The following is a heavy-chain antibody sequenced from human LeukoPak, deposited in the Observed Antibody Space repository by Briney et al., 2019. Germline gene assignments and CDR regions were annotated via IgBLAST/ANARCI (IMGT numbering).Heavy chain of an antibody. J-gene: IGHJ5*02. CDR2: ISANNGNT. D-gene: IGHD3-22*01. CDR1: GYTFTSYG. V-gene: IGHV1-18*01. CDR3: ARDRAYYDSSGYYFLP. Sequence: ASVNVSCKASGYTFTSYGISWVRQAPGQGLEWMGWISANNGNTNYAQKLKGRVTMTTDTSTSTAYMELRSLRSDDTAVYYCARDRAYYDSSGYYFLPWGQGTLVTVSS.